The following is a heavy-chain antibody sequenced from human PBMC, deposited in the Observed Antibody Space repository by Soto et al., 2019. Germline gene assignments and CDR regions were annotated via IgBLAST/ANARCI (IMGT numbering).Heavy chain of an antibody. CDR1: GGSISSGDYY. CDR3: ARVRLDRRYYDSSGYER. Sequence: SETLSLTCTVSGGSISSGDYYWSWIRQPPGKGLEWIGYIYYSGSTYYNPSLKSRVTISVDTSKNQFSLKLSSVTAADTAVYYCARVRLDRRYYDSSGYERWGQGTLVTVSS. V-gene: IGHV4-30-4*01. D-gene: IGHD3-22*01. J-gene: IGHJ4*02. CDR2: IYYSGST.